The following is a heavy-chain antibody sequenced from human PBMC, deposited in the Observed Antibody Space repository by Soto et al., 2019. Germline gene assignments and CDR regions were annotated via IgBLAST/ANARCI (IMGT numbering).Heavy chain of an antibody. J-gene: IGHJ5*02. CDR3: ARDSRDYGHYVDNCFDP. D-gene: IGHD4-17*01. V-gene: IGHV1-18*01. CDR1: GYTFTSYG. Sequence: GASVKVSCKASGYTFTSYGISWVRQAPGQGLEWMGWISAYNGNTNYAQKLQGRVTMTTDTSTSTAYMELRSLRSDDTAVYYCARDSRDYGHYVDNCFDPWGQGTLVTVSS. CDR2: ISAYNGNT.